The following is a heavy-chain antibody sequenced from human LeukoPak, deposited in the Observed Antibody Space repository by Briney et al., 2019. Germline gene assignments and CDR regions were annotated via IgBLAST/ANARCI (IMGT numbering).Heavy chain of an antibody. CDR2: ISYDGSNK. J-gene: IGHJ4*02. CDR1: GFTFSSYA. Sequence: QPGGSLRLSCAASGFTFSSYAMHWVRQAPGKGLEWVAVISYDGSNKYYADSVKGRFTISRDNSKNTLYLQMNSLRAEDTAVYYCARSGSYYFFDYWGQGTLVTVSS. D-gene: IGHD3-10*01. V-gene: IGHV3-30*04. CDR3: ARSGSYYFFDY.